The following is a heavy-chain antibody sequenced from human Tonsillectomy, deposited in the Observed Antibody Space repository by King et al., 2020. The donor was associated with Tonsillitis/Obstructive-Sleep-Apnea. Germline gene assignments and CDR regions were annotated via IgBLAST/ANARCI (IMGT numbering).Heavy chain of an antibody. CDR2: IYYDGTI. CDR3: ARHSDCRSAGCSPHFYYYDYMDV. J-gene: IGHJ6*03. D-gene: IGHD2-2*01. V-gene: IGHV4-39*01. CDR1: GGSISSNLHY. Sequence: QLQESGPGLVKPSETLSLTCTVSGGSISSNLHYWGWIRQPPGKGLEWIGTIYYDGTIYFNPSLKSRVTISVDTYKNQFSLNLSSVSAADTAMYYCARHSDCRSAGCSPHFYYYDYMDVWGKGTTVTVSS.